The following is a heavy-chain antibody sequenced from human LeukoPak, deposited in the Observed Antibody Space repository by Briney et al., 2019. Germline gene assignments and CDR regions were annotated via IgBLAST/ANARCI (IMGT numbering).Heavy chain of an antibody. CDR2: INHSGGT. Sequence: SETLSLTCTVSGDSISSGDYYWSWIRQPPGKGLEWIGEINHSGGTNYNPSLKSRVTISVDTSKNQFSLKLSSVTAADTAVYYCARGGGYYFYMDVWDKGTTVTISS. CDR3: ARGGGYYFYMDV. J-gene: IGHJ6*03. V-gene: IGHV4-61*08. CDR1: GDSISSGDYY. D-gene: IGHD3-10*01.